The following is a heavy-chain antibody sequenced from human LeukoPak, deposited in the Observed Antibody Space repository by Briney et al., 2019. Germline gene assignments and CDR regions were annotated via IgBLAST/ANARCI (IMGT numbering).Heavy chain of an antibody. D-gene: IGHD6-19*01. Sequence: ASVKVSCKASGYTFNRYFMHWVRQAPGQGLEWMEIINPSGGTTTYAQKFQDRVTMTRDTSTSTVYMELSSLRSEDTAVYYCARVGVEDPLGPPETSSAWYAWFDPWGQGTLVTVSS. CDR2: INPSGGTT. J-gene: IGHJ5*02. CDR1: GYTFNRYF. CDR3: ARVGVEDPLGPPETSSAWYAWFDP. V-gene: IGHV1-46*02.